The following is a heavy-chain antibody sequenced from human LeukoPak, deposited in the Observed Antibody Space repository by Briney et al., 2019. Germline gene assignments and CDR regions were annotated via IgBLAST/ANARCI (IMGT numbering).Heavy chain of an antibody. V-gene: IGHV1-2*02. CDR2: INPNNSDI. CDR1: GYTFTYYY. D-gene: IGHD3-9*01. Sequence: VASVKVSCKASGYTFTYYYMHWVRQAPGQGLEWMGWINPNNSDINYAQKFQGRVTMTRDTSISTAYMGLSRLTSDDTAVYYCARQITGYFDSWGQGTLVTVSS. CDR3: ARQITGYFDS. J-gene: IGHJ4*02.